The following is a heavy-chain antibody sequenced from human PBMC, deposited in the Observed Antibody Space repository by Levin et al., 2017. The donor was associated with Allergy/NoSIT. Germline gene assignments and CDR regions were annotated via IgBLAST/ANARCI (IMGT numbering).Heavy chain of an antibody. CDR3: VRDVVVTAGPFDY. D-gene: IGHD2-21*02. V-gene: IGHV4-39*07. CDR1: GAALSSSPYY. J-gene: IGHJ4*02. Sequence: SETLSLICSVSGAALSSSPYYWGWIRQPPGKGLEWIGNVHNNGNTYYTPSLKSRVTMSMDTSKNQFSLKLTSVGAADTAVYYCVRDVVVTAGPFDYWGQGVLVTVSS. CDR2: VHNNGNT.